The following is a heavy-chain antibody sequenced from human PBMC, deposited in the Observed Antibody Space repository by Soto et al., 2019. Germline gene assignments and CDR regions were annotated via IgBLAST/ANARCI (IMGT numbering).Heavy chain of an antibody. CDR2: ISYDGSKK. Sequence: QVQLVESGGGVVQPGRSLRLSCAASGFTFSSYPMHWVRQAPGKGLEWVAVISYDGSKKYYADSVKGRFTISRDNSKNTMYLPMNSLRAEDTAVYYCARDGPSAWQGDWGQGTLVTVSS. D-gene: IGHD6-19*01. CDR3: ARDGPSAWQGD. CDR1: GFTFSSYP. V-gene: IGHV3-30-3*01. J-gene: IGHJ4*02.